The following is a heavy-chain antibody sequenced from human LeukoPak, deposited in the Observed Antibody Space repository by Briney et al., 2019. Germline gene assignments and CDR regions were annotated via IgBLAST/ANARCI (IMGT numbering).Heavy chain of an antibody. D-gene: IGHD3-22*01. CDR3: AREGDYYDSSGYPPLYYMDV. Sequence: ASVKVSCKASGGTFSSYAISWVRQAPGQGLEWMGGIIPIFGTANYAQKFQGRVTMTRDTSTSTVYMELSSLRSEDTAVCHCAREGDYYDSSGYPPLYYMDVWGKGTTVTISS. CDR1: GGTFSSYA. CDR2: IIPIFGTA. J-gene: IGHJ6*03. V-gene: IGHV1-69*05.